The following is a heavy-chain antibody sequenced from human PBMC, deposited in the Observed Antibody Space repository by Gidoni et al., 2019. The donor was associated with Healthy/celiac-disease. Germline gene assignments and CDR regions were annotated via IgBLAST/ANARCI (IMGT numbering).Heavy chain of an antibody. V-gene: IGHV3-73*01. CDR1: GFTFSGSA. Sequence: EVQLVESGGGLVQPGGSLKLSCAASGFTFSGSAMPWVRQASGKGLEWVGRIRSKANSYATAYAASVKGRFTISRDDSKNTAYLQMNSLKTEDTAVYYCTSLHDPNWNDDYYYGMDVWGQGTTVTVSS. J-gene: IGHJ6*02. D-gene: IGHD1-1*01. CDR3: TSLHDPNWNDDYYYGMDV. CDR2: IRSKANSYAT.